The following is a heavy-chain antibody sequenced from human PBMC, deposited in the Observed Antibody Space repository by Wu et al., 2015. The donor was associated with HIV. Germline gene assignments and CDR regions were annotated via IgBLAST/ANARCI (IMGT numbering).Heavy chain of an antibody. CDR1: GYTFKIYY. J-gene: IGHJ3*02. D-gene: IGHD6-25*01. CDR3: ARDQAGQRNDAFDI. CDR2: IHPSGGVT. Sequence: QAQLVQSGAEVKKPGASVKVSCKASGYTFKIYYIHWVRQAPGQGLEWMGRIHPSGGVTLYAQKFQGRINLTRDTSTSTVYMDLSSLKSDDTALYYCARDQAGQRNDAFDIWGQGQWSPSPQ. V-gene: IGHV1-46*02.